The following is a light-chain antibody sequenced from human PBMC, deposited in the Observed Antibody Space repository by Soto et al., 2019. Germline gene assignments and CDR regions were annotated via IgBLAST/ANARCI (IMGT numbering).Light chain of an antibody. CDR3: QQYGDSPT. CDR2: GAS. J-gene: IGKJ4*01. CDR1: QSVRSRY. Sequence: EIVLTQSPGTLFLSPGERATLSCRASQSVRSRYVAWYQQKPGQAPRLLIYGASSRATGIPDRFSGSGSGTDVTFTISRLEPEDLAVYYCQQYGDSPTFGGGTKVGIK. V-gene: IGKV3-20*01.